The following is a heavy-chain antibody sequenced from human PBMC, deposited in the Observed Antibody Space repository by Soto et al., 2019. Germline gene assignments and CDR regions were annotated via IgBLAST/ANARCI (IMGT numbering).Heavy chain of an antibody. D-gene: IGHD2-15*01. CDR1: GFTVSDHY. V-gene: IGHV3-72*01. J-gene: IGHJ4*02. CDR2: TRNKANSYTT. Sequence: XGSLRLSCADCGFTVSDHYMDWVRQAPGKGLEWVGRTRNKANSYTTEYAASVKGRFTISRDDSKNSLYLQMNSLKTEDAAVYYCHGGYCSGGSCYPSWGQRTLVTVPS. CDR3: HGGYCSGGSCYPS.